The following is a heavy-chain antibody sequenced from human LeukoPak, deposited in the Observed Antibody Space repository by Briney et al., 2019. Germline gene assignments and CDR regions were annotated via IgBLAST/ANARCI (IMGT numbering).Heavy chain of an antibody. Sequence: PGGSLRLSCAASGFTFSSYSMNWVRQAPGKGLEWVSSISSSSSYIYYADSVKGRFTISRDNAKNSLYLQMNSLRAEDTAVYYCARDLFSWCSSTSCYAWWSDPWGQGTLVTVSS. CDR2: ISSSSSYI. CDR3: ARDLFSWCSSTSCYAWWSDP. J-gene: IGHJ5*02. D-gene: IGHD2-2*01. CDR1: GFTFSSYS. V-gene: IGHV3-21*01.